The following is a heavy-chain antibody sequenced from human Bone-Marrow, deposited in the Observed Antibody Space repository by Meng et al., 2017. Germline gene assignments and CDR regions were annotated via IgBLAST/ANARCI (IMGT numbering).Heavy chain of an antibody. CDR1: GGFFRNSV. D-gene: IGHD5-18*01. CDR2: IITIFGTA. V-gene: IGHV1-69*05. J-gene: IGHJ3*02. Sequence: SVKVSCNAPGGFFRNSVVGWVRQAPGQGLEWMVAIITIFGTAKYAQKFQGRVTITTDESTSTAYMELRSLRSEDTAVYYCARDMPRVTAMVTHVFDIWGQGTMVTVSS. CDR3: ARDMPRVTAMVTHVFDI.